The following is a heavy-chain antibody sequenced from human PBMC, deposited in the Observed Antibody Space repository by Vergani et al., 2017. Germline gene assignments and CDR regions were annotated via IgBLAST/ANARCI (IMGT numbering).Heavy chain of an antibody. CDR2: IYYSGST. V-gene: IGHV4-59*01. CDR3: ARSESFYGMDV. Sequence: QVQLQESGPGLVKPSETLSLTCTVSGGSISSYYWSWIRQPPGKGLEWIGYIYYSGSTNYNPSLKSRVTISVDTSKNQFSLKLRSVTAADTAVYYCARSESFYGMDVWGQGTTVTVSS. J-gene: IGHJ6*02. D-gene: IGHD3-10*01. CDR1: GGSISSYY.